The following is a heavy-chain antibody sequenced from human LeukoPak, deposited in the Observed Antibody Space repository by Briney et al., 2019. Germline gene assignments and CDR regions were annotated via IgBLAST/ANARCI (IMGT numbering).Heavy chain of an antibody. CDR1: GGSFSGYY. CDR3: ARGNGDSYAFDI. V-gene: IGHV4-34*01. Sequence: SETLSLTCAAYGGSFSGYYWSWIRQPPGKGLEWIGEINHSGSTNYNPSLKSRVTISVDTSKNQFSLKLSSVTAADTAVYYCARGNGDSYAFDIWGQGTMVTVSS. CDR2: INHSGST. D-gene: IGHD4-17*01. J-gene: IGHJ3*02.